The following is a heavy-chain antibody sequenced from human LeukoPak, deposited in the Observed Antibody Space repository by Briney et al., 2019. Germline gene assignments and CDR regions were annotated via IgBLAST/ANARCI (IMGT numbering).Heavy chain of an antibody. CDR2: INHSGST. V-gene: IGHV4-34*01. D-gene: IGHD2-15*01. J-gene: IGHJ5*02. CDR3: ARKGGWFDP. Sequence: PSETLSLTCAVYGGSFSGYYWSWIRQPPGKGLEWIGEINHSGSTNYNPSLKSRVTISVDMSKNQFSLKLSSVTAADTAVYYCARKGGWFDPWGQGTLVTVSS. CDR1: GGSFSGYY.